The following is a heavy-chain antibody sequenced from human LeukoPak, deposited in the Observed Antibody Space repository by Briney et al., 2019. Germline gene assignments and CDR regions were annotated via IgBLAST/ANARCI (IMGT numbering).Heavy chain of an antibody. CDR2: ISYIGST. Sequence: PSDTLSLTCTVSGDSMNSHYWSWIRQPPGKGLEWIGYISYIGSTNDNPSLKSRVTISVDTSKNHFSLKLSSVTAADTAVYYCARDPATVTKGLDIWGKGTMVTVSS. V-gene: IGHV4-59*11. D-gene: IGHD4-17*01. CDR3: ARDPATVTKGLDI. CDR1: GDSMNSHY. J-gene: IGHJ3*02.